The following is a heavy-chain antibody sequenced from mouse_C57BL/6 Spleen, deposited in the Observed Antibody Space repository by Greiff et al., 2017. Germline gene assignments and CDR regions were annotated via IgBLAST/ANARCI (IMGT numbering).Heavy chain of an antibody. CDR1: GYTFTSYW. CDR2: IDPSDSET. CDR3: ARSDPYKYGSSVDWYFDV. V-gene: IGHV1-52*01. D-gene: IGHD1-1*01. Sequence: QVQLQQPGAELVRPGSSVKLSCKASGYTFTSYWMHWVTQRPIQGLEWIGNIDPSDSETHSNPTFKDQATLTVDKSSSTAYMQLSSLTYKDSAVYDCARSDPYKYGSSVDWYFDVWGTGTTVTVSS. J-gene: IGHJ1*03.